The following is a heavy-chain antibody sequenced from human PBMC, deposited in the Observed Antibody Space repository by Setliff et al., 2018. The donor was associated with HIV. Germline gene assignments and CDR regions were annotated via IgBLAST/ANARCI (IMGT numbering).Heavy chain of an antibody. Sequence: SETLSLTCTVSGGSISNYYWSWIRQPAGKGLEWIGRVLTSGSTHYNPSLRSRVTISLDTSRNQISLTMTSVTAADTAVYYCARDGFPDSTWRPTDLWGQGTLVTVSS. CDR1: GGSISNYY. CDR3: ARDGFPDSTWRPTDL. CDR2: VLTSGST. J-gene: IGHJ5*02. D-gene: IGHD6-13*01. V-gene: IGHV4-4*07.